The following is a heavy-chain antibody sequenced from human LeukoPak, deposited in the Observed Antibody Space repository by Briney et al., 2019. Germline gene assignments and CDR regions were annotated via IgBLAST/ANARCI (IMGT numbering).Heavy chain of an antibody. CDR2: IYTSGST. CDR1: GGSISSGSYY. Sequence: SETLSLTCTVSGGSISSGSYYWSWIRQPAGKGLEWIGRIYTSGSTNYNPSLKSRVTISVDTSKNQFSLKLSSVTAADTAVYYCARVGFSGLPFDYWGQGTLVTVSS. D-gene: IGHD6-19*01. J-gene: IGHJ4*02. V-gene: IGHV4-61*02. CDR3: ARVGFSGLPFDY.